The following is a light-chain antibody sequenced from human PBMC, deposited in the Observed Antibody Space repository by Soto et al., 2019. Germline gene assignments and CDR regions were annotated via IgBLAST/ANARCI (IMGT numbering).Light chain of an antibody. CDR2: DVT. CDR3: CSYAGTYIFL. CDR1: SSDFGTYNY. V-gene: IGLV2-11*01. Sequence: QSVLTQPPSASGSPGQSVTISCTGTSSDFGTYNYVSWYQQLPGKAPKLMIYDVTKRPSGVPDRFSASKSGSTASLTISGLQAEDEADYYCCSYAGTYIFLFGGGTKLTVL. J-gene: IGLJ2*01.